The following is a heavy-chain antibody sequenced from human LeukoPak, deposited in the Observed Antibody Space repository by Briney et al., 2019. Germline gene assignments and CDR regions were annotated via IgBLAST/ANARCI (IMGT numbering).Heavy chain of an antibody. D-gene: IGHD6-19*01. CDR3: ARCGYSSGWYGGGAVNYYYYMDV. CDR2: INWNGGST. Sequence: GGSLRLSCAASGFTFDDYGMSWVRQAPGKGLEWVSGINWNGGSTGYADSVKGRFTISRDNAKNSLYLQMNSLRAEDTALYHCARCGYSSGWYGGGAVNYYYYMDVWGKGTTVTISS. J-gene: IGHJ6*03. V-gene: IGHV3-20*01. CDR1: GFTFDDYG.